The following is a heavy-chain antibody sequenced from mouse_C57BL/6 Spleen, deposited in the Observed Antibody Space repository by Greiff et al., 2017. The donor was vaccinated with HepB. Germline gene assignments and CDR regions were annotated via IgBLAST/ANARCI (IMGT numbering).Heavy chain of an antibody. V-gene: IGHV1-82*01. Sequence: VQRVESGPELVKPGASVKISCKASGYAFSSSWMNWVKQRPGKGLEWIGRIYPGDGDTNYNGKFKGKATLTADKSSSTAYMQLSSLTSEDSAVYFCAREGTGSRRYFDVWGTGTTVTVSS. D-gene: IGHD4-1*01. J-gene: IGHJ1*03. CDR1: GYAFSSSW. CDR3: AREGTGSRRYFDV. CDR2: IYPGDGDT.